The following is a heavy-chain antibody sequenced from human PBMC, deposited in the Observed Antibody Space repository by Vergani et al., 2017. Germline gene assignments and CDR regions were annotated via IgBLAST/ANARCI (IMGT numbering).Heavy chain of an antibody. J-gene: IGHJ4*02. CDR2: ISAYNGNT. CDR1: GYTFTSYG. D-gene: IGHD2-21*02. Sequence: QVQLVQSGAEVKKPGASVKVSCKASGYTFTSYGISWVRQAPGQGLEWMGWISAYNGNTNYAQKLQGRVTMTTDTSTSTAHMELRSLRSDDTAVYYCARARGGHCGGDCYQYYFDYWGQGTLVTVSS. CDR3: ARARGGHCGGDCYQYYFDY. V-gene: IGHV1-18*01.